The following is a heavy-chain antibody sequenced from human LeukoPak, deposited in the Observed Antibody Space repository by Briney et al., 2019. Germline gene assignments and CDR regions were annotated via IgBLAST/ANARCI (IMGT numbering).Heavy chain of an antibody. V-gene: IGHV1-69*13. CDR3: ASNIVVVPAIYYYYYYGMDV. CDR1: GGTFISYA. Sequence: SVKVSCKASGGTFISYAISWVRQAPGQGLEWMGGIIPIFGTANYAQKFQGRVTITADESTSTAYMELSSLRSEDTAVYYCASNIVVVPAIYYYYYYGMDVWGQGTTVTVSS. D-gene: IGHD2-2*01. CDR2: IIPIFGTA. J-gene: IGHJ6*02.